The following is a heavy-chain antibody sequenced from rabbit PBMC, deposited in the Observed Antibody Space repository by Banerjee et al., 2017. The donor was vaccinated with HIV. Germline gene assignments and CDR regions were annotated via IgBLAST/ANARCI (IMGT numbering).Heavy chain of an antibody. CDR3: ARDTGTSFSTYGMDL. CDR2: AYAGDSGST. D-gene: IGHD8-1*01. J-gene: IGHJ6*01. V-gene: IGHV1S40*01. CDR1: GFSFNSGYD. Sequence: QSLEEAGGGLVKPGASMTITCTASGFSFNSGYDMCWVRQAPGKGLEWVACAYAGDSGSTYSATWAKGRFTISKTSSTTVTLQMTSLTAADTATYFCARDTGTSFSTYGMDLWGQGTLVTVS.